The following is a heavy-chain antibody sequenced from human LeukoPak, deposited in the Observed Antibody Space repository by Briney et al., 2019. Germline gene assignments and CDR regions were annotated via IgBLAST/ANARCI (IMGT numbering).Heavy chain of an antibody. Sequence: PSETLSLTCTVSGGSISSYYWSWIRQPPGKGLEWIGYIYYSGSTNYNPSLKSRVTISLDTSRNQFSMKLSSVTAADTAVYYCAKGIRSEYYDFWSGYYFDYWGQGTLVTVSS. J-gene: IGHJ4*02. V-gene: IGHV4-59*12. D-gene: IGHD3-3*01. CDR1: GGSISSYY. CDR3: AKGIRSEYYDFWSGYYFDY. CDR2: IYYSGST.